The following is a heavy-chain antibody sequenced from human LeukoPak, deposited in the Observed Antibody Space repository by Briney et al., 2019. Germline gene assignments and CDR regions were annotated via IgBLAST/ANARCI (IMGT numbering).Heavy chain of an antibody. Sequence: GGSLRLSCAASGFIFSSYWMTWVRQAPGKAPEWVANIRHDGRERYYVGSVKGRFIISRDNAKNSLYLQMNSLRVEDTAIYYCAWGMDVWGQGTTVTVSS. CDR3: AWGMDV. V-gene: IGHV3-7*04. J-gene: IGHJ6*02. CDR2: IRHDGRER. CDR1: GFIFSSYW.